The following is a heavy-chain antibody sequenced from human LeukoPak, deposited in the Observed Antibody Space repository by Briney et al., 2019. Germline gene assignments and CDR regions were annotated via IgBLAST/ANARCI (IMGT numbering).Heavy chain of an antibody. Sequence: PGGSLRLSCAASGFAFSRYSMNWVRQAPGKGLEWASYITNSSSTIFYADSVKGRFTISRDNAKNSLYLQMSSLRAEDTAVYYCTTAKNDHWGQGTLVTVSS. CDR2: ITNSSSTI. V-gene: IGHV3-48*04. CDR1: GFAFSRYS. J-gene: IGHJ4*02. CDR3: TTAKNDH.